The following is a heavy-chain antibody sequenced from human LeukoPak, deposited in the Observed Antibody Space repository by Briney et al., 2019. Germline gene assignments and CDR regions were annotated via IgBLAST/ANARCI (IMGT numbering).Heavy chain of an antibody. CDR2: IYTSGST. D-gene: IGHD3-10*01. J-gene: IGHJ4*02. V-gene: IGHV4-61*02. CDR3: AREVWFGELYGFDY. CDR1: GHSISSGYY. Sequence: SETLSLTCTVSGHSISSGYYWSWIRQPAGKGLEWIGRIYTSGSTNYNPSLKSRVAISVDTSKNQFSLKLSSVTAADTAVYYCAREVWFGELYGFDYWGQGTLVTVSS.